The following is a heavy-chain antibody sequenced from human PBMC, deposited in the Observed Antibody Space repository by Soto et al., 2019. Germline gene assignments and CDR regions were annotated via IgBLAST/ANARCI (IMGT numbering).Heavy chain of an antibody. D-gene: IGHD2-21*02. V-gene: IGHV2-5*02. Sequence: QITLKESGPTLVKPTQTLTLTCTFSGFSLSTSGVGVGWIRQPPGKALEWLALIYWDDDKRYSPSLKSRLTITKDTFKNQVVLTMTNMDPVDTATYYCAHRDPRVVTAIFDYWGQGTLVTVSS. CDR3: AHRDPRVVTAIFDY. J-gene: IGHJ4*02. CDR1: GFSLSTSGVG. CDR2: IYWDDDK.